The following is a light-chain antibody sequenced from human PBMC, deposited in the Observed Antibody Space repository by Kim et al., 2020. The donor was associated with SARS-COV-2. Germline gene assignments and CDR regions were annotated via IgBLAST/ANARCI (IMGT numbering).Light chain of an antibody. CDR1: QSVGDW. CDR3: QQSNSYPLT. J-gene: IGKJ4*01. CDR2: KAS. V-gene: IGKV1-5*03. Sequence: SVGDKVTITCRARQSVGDWLAWYQQKPGKAPKVLIYKASSLQSGVPSRFSGSGSGTEFTLTISNVQSEDSAVYYCQQSNSYPLTFGGGTKVDIK.